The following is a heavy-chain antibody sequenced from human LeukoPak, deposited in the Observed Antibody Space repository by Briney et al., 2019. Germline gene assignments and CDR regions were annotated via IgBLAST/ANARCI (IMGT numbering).Heavy chain of an antibody. CDR3: ARLVIVVVITDQYYFDY. CDR1: GGSISSSIYY. Sequence: SETLSLTCTVSGGSISSSIYYWGWIRQPPGKGLEWIGSIYYSGSTYYNPSLKSRVTISVDTSKNQFSLKLSTVTAADTAVYYCARLVIVVVITDQYYFDYWGQGTLVTVSS. D-gene: IGHD3-22*01. J-gene: IGHJ4*02. V-gene: IGHV4-39*01. CDR2: IYYSGST.